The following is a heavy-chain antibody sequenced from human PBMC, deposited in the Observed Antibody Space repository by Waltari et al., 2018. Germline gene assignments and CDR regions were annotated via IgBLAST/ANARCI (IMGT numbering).Heavy chain of an antibody. CDR2: IYTSGST. D-gene: IGHD2-2*01. J-gene: IGHJ4*02. CDR3: ARGAVPAAHYYFDY. V-gene: IGHV4-4*07. CDR1: GGSISSYY. Sequence: QVQLQESGPGLVKPSETLSLTCTVSGGSISSYYWSWIRQPAGKGLEWIGRIYTSGSTNYNPSLKSRVTMSVDTSKNQFSLKLSSVTAADTAVYYCARGAVPAAHYYFDYWGQGTLVTVSS.